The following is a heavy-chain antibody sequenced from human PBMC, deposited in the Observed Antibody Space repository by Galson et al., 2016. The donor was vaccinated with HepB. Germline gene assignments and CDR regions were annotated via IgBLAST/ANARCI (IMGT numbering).Heavy chain of an antibody. Sequence: SLRLSCAVSGFTFSSYGMHWVRQAPGRGPEWVAVIWHDGSNDYYADSVKDRFTISRDNSKNAPYLQMNSLRAEDSAVYYCAKGGVVPANYGLDAWGQGTTVTVSS. CDR2: IWHDGSND. CDR3: AKGGVVPANYGLDA. V-gene: IGHV3-33*06. CDR1: GFTFSSYG. D-gene: IGHD2-2*01. J-gene: IGHJ6*02.